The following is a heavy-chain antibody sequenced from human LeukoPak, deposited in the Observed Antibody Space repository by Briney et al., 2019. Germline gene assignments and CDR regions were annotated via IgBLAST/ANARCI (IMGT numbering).Heavy chain of an antibody. D-gene: IGHD6-13*01. Sequence: GGSLRLSCAASGFTFSSYWMHWVRQAPGKGLEWVSSITGGGDTTHYAASVQGRFTISRDNSKNTLYLQMNSLRAEDTAVYHCARRDRGSWHFDYWGQGTLVTVSS. CDR2: ITGGGDTT. CDR1: GFTFSSYW. CDR3: ARRDRGSWHFDY. J-gene: IGHJ4*02. V-gene: IGHV3-23*01.